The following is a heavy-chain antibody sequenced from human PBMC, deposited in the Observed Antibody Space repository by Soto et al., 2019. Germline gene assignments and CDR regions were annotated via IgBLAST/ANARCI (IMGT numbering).Heavy chain of an antibody. J-gene: IGHJ6*02. CDR1: GFTFGGCA. V-gene: IGHV3-23*01. CDR3: AKGRSYYYYYGVDV. CDR2: IIDSGGST. Sequence: GGSLRLSCGASGFTFGGCAVGWVHQAPGKGLEWVSDIIDSGGSTYYADSVKGRFTISRDNSKSTLYLQMNSLRAEDTALYYYAKGRSYYYYYGVDVWGQGTTVTVS.